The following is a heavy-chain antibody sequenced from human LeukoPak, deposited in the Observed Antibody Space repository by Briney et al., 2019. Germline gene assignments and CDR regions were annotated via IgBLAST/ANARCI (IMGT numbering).Heavy chain of an antibody. D-gene: IGHD4-17*01. V-gene: IGHV1-69*04. CDR3: ARGTYGDYALDY. CDR2: IIPILGIA. J-gene: IGHJ4*02. Sequence: GSSVKVSCKASGGTFSSYAISWVRQAPGQGLEWMGRIIPILGIANYARKFQGRVTITADKSTSTAYMELSSLRSEDTAVYYCARGTYGDYALDYWGQGTLVTVSS. CDR1: GGTFSSYA.